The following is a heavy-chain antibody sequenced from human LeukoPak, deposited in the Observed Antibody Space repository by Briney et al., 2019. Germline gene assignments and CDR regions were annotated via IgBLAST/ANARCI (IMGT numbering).Heavy chain of an antibody. CDR3: AKTYYYGSGSYLYYYYGMDV. Sequence: PGGSLRLSCAASGFTFSSYAMSWVRQAPGKGLEWVSAISGSGGSTYYADSVKGRFTISRDNSKNTLYLQMNSLRAEDTAVYYCAKTYYYGSGSYLYYYYGMDVWGPRDHGHRLL. J-gene: IGHJ6*01. CDR1: GFTFSSYA. D-gene: IGHD3-10*01. V-gene: IGHV3-23*01. CDR2: ISGSGGST.